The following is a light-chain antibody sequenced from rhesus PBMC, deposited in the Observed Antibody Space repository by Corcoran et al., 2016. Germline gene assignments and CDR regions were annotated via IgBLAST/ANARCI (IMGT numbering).Light chain of an antibody. Sequence: DIQMTQSPSSLSVSIGDRVTITCRASENVNNYLNWYQQKPGKAPKLLIYKASTLKSGVPSRFSGSGSGTEYTFTISRLQPEDVATYYCQHGYGTPWTFGQGTKVEIK. V-gene: IGKV1-74*01. CDR3: QHGYGTPWT. J-gene: IGKJ1*01. CDR1: ENVNNY. CDR2: KAS.